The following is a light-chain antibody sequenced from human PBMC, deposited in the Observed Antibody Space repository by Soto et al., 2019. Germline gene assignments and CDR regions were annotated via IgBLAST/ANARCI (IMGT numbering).Light chain of an antibody. J-gene: IGKJ3*01. CDR2: GAS. CDR1: QSVSSSY. Sequence: EIVLTQSPGTLSLYPGERATLSCRASQSVSSSYLAWYQQKPGQAPRLLIYGASSRATGIPGRFSGSGSGTDFTLTISRREPEDFAVYYCQQYGRSPFTFCPGTKVDIK. V-gene: IGKV3-20*01. CDR3: QQYGRSPFT.